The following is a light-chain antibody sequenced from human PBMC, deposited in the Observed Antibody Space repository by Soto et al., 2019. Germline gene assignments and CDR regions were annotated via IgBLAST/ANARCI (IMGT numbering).Light chain of an antibody. J-gene: IGKJ4*01. CDR2: AAS. V-gene: IGKV1D-16*01. CDR1: QDINSY. Sequence: DVQMTQSPSSLSASVGDRVTITCRASQDINSYLAWYQQKPGNAPKSLIYAASSLQTGVPSRFSGNESGTDFNITINNLQPEDSATYYCQQYNIYPLTFGGGTKVEIK. CDR3: QQYNIYPLT.